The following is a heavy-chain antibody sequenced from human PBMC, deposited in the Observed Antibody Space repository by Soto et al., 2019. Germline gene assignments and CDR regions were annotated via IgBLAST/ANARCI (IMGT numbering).Heavy chain of an antibody. J-gene: IGHJ4*02. CDR1: GFTFSIYG. D-gene: IGHD6-19*01. CDR2: ISFGGDAT. CDR3: AKRITVAGAYKAFDY. V-gene: IGHV3-23*01. Sequence: GGSLRLSCAASGFTFSIYGMSWVRQAPGKGLEWVSFISFGGDATYYADSVKGRFTISRDNSKNTLYLQMNSLRAEDTAVYYCAKRITVAGAYKAFDYWGQGTLVTVSS.